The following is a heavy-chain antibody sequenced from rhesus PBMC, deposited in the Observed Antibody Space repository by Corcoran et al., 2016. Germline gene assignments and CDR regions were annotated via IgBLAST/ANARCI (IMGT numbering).Heavy chain of an antibody. V-gene: IGHV4-80*01. CDR2: INGKSGTP. CDR3: ARGTLITMKLIMSHYGLDS. CDR1: GASISSHW. J-gene: IGHJ6*01. D-gene: IGHD3-28*01. Sequence: QVQLQESGPGLVKPSETLSLTCTASGASISSHWCTWIRQPPGKGLERSGEINGKSGTPHHKPPPNSRGTISTDASRNYFALKLNSVTAADTAVYYCARGTLITMKLIMSHYGLDSWGQGVVVSVSS.